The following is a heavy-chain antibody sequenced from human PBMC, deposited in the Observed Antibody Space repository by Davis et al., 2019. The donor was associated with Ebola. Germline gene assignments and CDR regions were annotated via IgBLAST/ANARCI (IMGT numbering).Heavy chain of an antibody. V-gene: IGHV4-39*01. Sequence: MPSETLSLTCTVSAGSISSSSYYWGWIRQPPGKGLEWIGSIYYSGSTYYNPSLKSRVTISVDTSKNQFSLKLSSVTAADTAVYYCARQVRYDFWRGWFDPWGQGTLVTVSS. J-gene: IGHJ5*02. CDR1: AGSISSSSYY. CDR3: ARQVRYDFWRGWFDP. CDR2: IYYSGST. D-gene: IGHD3-3*01.